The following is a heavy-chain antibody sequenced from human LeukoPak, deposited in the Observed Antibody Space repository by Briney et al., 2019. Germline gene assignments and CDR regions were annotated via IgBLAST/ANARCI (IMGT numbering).Heavy chain of an antibody. J-gene: IGHJ4*02. CDR3: AKDPYSSGWYPFDY. CDR2: IWYDGSNK. V-gene: IGHV3-33*06. Sequence: PGRSLRLSCAASGFTFSSYGMHWVRQAPGKGLEWVAVIWYDGSNKYYADSVKGRFTISRDNSKNTLYLQMNSLRAEDTAVYYCAKDPYSSGWYPFDYWSQGTLVTVSS. CDR1: GFTFSSYG. D-gene: IGHD6-19*01.